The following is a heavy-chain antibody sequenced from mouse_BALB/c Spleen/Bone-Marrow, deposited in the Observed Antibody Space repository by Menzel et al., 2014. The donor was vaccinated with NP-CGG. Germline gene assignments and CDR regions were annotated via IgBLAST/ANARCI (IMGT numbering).Heavy chain of an antibody. CDR2: IYPGNSDT. CDR1: GYTFTSYW. Sequence: VQLQQSGTVLARPGASVKMSCKASGYTFTSYWMHWVKQRPGQGLEWIGAIYPGNSDTSYNQKFKGKAKLTAVTSTSPAYMGLSSPTNEGSAVYYCSKSGRFYFDYWGQGTTPTVSS. J-gene: IGHJ2*01. V-gene: IGHV1-5*01. D-gene: IGHD3-1*01. CDR3: SKSGRFYFDY.